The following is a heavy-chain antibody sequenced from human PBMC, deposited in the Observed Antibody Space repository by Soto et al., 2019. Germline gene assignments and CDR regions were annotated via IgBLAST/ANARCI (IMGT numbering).Heavy chain of an antibody. CDR2: IYYSGST. D-gene: IGHD3-3*01. CDR1: GGSISSGGDY. Sequence: PSETLSLTCSVAGGSISSGGDYWSWIRQHPGKGLEWIGYIYYSGSTYYNPSLKSRVTISVDTSKNQFSLKLSSVTAADTAVYYCARGSATIFGVVRENYFDYWGQGTLVTVSS. CDR3: ARGSATIFGVVRENYFDY. J-gene: IGHJ4*02. V-gene: IGHV4-31*03.